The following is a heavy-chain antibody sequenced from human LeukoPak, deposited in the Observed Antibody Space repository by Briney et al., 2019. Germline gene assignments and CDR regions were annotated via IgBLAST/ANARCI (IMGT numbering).Heavy chain of an antibody. Sequence: GGSPRLSCAASGFTFSSYEMIWVRRAPGKGLECVSYISGSGRTIYYADSVKGRFTISRDNAKNSLYLQMYSLRAGDTAAYYCASPQTSGYAFGYWGQGTLVTVSS. CDR3: ASPQTSGYAFGY. CDR2: ISGSGRTI. CDR1: GFTFSSYE. D-gene: IGHD5-12*01. J-gene: IGHJ4*02. V-gene: IGHV3-48*03.